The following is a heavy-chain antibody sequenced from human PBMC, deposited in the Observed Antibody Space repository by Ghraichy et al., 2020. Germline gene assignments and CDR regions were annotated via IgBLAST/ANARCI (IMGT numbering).Heavy chain of an antibody. CDR3: ARDAGYSYVVIPNWFDP. J-gene: IGHJ5*02. V-gene: IGHV3-48*02. D-gene: IGHD5-18*01. CDR2: ISSSSSTI. CDR1: GFTFSSYS. Sequence: GGSLRLSCAASGFTFSSYSMNWVRQAPGKGLEWVSYISSSSSTIYYADSVKGRFTISRDNAKNSLYLQMNSLRDEDTAVYYCARDAGYSYVVIPNWFDPWGQGTLVTVSS.